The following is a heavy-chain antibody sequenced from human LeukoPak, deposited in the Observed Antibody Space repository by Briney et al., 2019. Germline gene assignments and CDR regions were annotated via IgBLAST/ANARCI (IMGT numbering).Heavy chain of an antibody. J-gene: IGHJ4*02. Sequence: GGSLRLSCAASGFTFSNYWMSWVRQAPGKGLEWVSSLNSGGNTYYADSVKDRFTISRDNSQNTVYLQMSSLRAEDTAVYYCARLRYSSGPLGFWGQGTLVTVSS. CDR1: GFTFSNYW. D-gene: IGHD6-19*01. CDR2: LNSGGNT. V-gene: IGHV3-66*01. CDR3: ARLRYSSGPLGF.